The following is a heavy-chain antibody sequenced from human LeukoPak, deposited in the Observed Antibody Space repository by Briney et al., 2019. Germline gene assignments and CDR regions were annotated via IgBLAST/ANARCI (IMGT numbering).Heavy chain of an antibody. D-gene: IGHD3-22*01. CDR3: ARDQGYYDSSGYYDWFDP. CDR1: GGSISSYY. CDR2: IYYSGST. Sequence: SETLSLTCTVSGGSISSYYRSWIRQPPGKGLEWIGYIYYSGSTNYNPSLKSRVTISVDTSKNQFSLKLSSVTAADTAVYYCARDQGYYDSSGYYDWFDPWGQGTLVTVSS. V-gene: IGHV4-59*01. J-gene: IGHJ5*02.